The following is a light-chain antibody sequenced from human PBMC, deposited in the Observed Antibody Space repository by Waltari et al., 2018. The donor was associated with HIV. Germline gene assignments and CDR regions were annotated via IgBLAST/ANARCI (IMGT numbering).Light chain of an antibody. CDR2: WAS. V-gene: IGKV4-1*01. CDR3: QQYFSNPRT. Sequence: DIVMTQSQDSLVVSLGERATINCKSRQSVLHSSNRNNYLAWYQQKPGQPPKLLIYWASSRGSGVPDRFSGSGSGTDFTLTISSLQAEDVAVYYCQQYFSNPRTFGQGTKVEIK. CDR1: QSVLHSSNRNNY. J-gene: IGKJ1*01.